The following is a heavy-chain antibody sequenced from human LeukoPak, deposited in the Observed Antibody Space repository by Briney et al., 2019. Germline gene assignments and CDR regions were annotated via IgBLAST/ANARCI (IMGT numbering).Heavy chain of an antibody. CDR1: GGSISSYS. CDR3: ARVSGSSWYRGNNWFDP. J-gene: IGHJ5*02. V-gene: IGHV4-4*07. Sequence: PSETLSLTCTVSGGSISSYSWSWIRQPAGKGLEWIGRIYTSGSTNYNPSLKSRVTMSVDTSKNQFSLKLRSVTAADTAVYYCARVSGSSWYRGNNWFDPWGQGTLVTVSS. CDR2: IYTSGST. D-gene: IGHD6-13*01.